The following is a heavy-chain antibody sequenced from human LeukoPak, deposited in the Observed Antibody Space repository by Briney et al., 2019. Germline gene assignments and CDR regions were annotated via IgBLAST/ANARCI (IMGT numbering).Heavy chain of an antibody. D-gene: IGHD3-10*01. CDR3: ATRVVRGVINW. CDR1: GGSFSGYY. J-gene: IGHJ4*02. V-gene: IGHV4-34*01. Sequence: PSETLSLTCAIYGGSFSGYYWSWIRQPPGKGLEWIGEINHSGSTNYNPSLKSRVTISVDTSKNQSSLKLSSVTAADTAVYYCATRVVRGVINWWGQGTLVTVSS. CDR2: INHSGST.